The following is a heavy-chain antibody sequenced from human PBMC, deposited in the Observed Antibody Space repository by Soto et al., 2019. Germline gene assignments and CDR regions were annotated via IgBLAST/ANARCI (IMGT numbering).Heavy chain of an antibody. CDR1: GYTLTELS. V-gene: IGHV1-24*01. D-gene: IGHD6-13*01. CDR3: ATGVGQQLGLDY. CDR2: FDPQDGET. J-gene: IGHJ4*02. Sequence: ASVKVSCKASGYTLTELSMHWVRHAPGKGLEWMRGFDPQDGETTYAQKFQGRVTMTEDTSTDTAYMELSSLRSEDTAVYYCATGVGQQLGLDYWGQGTLVTVSS.